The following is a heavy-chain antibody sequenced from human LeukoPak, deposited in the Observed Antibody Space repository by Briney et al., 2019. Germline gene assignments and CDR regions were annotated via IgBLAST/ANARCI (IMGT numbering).Heavy chain of an antibody. J-gene: IGHJ4*02. D-gene: IGHD3-10*01. CDR1: GFTFTTYW. CDR3: AKVAKYYYGSETYYFFEH. Sequence: GESLRLSCAASGFTFTTYWMSWVRQASGKGLEWVANIKQDGTEKYYVDSVKGRFTISRDNAKNSLYLQMNSLRVEDTAVYYCAKVAKYYYGSETYYFFEHWGQGTPVTASS. V-gene: IGHV3-7*01. CDR2: IKQDGTEK.